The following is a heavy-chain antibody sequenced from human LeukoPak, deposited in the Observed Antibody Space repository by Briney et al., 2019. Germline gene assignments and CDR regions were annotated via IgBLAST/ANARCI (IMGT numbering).Heavy chain of an antibody. CDR1: GFTFSSYA. D-gene: IGHD1-26*01. J-gene: IGHJ4*02. CDR3: ARGRAIVGEFDY. CDR2: ISGSGGST. V-gene: IGHV3-23*01. Sequence: GGSLRLSCAASGFTFSSYAMSWVRQAPGKGLEWVSAISGSGGSTYYADSVKGRFTISRDNSKNTLYLQMNSLRAEDTAVYYCARGRAIVGEFDYWGQGTLVTVSS.